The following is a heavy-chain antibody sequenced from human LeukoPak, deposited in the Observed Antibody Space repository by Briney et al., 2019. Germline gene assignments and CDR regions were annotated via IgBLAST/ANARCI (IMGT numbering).Heavy chain of an antibody. Sequence: SVKVSCKASGGTFSSYAISWVRQAPGQGLEWMGRIIPILGIANYAQKFQGRVTITADKSTSTAYMELSSLRSEDTAVYYCARGPNTAMAYYFDYWGQGTLVTVSS. J-gene: IGHJ4*02. CDR2: IIPILGIA. V-gene: IGHV1-69*04. CDR3: ARGPNTAMAYYFDY. CDR1: GGTFSSYA. D-gene: IGHD5-18*01.